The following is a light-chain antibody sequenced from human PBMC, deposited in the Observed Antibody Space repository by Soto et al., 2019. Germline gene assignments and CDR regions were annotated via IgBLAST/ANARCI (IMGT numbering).Light chain of an antibody. CDR1: HGISSY. Sequence: DIQMTQSPSSLSASVGDRVTITCRASHGISSYLAWYQQKPGKAPKLLIYAASTLQSGVPPRFSGSGSGTEFTFTISSLQAEDFATYYCQQSYNFPRTFGQGTKVDIK. J-gene: IGKJ1*01. V-gene: IGKV1-39*01. CDR2: AAS. CDR3: QQSYNFPRT.